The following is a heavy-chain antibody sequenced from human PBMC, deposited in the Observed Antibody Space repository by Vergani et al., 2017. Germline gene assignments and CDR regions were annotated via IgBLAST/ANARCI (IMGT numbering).Heavy chain of an antibody. CDR3: AKHFRGWGIDY. Sequence: QVQLVESGGGVVQRGGSLRLSCATSGFTLSNYDMQWIRQGQGKGLEFVAFIQFDGSNQYYADSVKGRFTLSRDFSKNTLYLQMNSLRTDDPATYYCAKHFRGWGIDYWGQGTQVIVSS. CDR1: GFTLSNYD. D-gene: IGHD3-16*01. J-gene: IGHJ4*02. V-gene: IGHV3-30*02. CDR2: IQFDGSNQ.